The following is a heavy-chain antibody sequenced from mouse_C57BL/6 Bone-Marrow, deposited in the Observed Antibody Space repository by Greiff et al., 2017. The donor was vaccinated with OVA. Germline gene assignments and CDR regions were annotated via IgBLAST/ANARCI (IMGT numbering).Heavy chain of an antibody. J-gene: IGHJ3*01. V-gene: IGHV5-12*01. CDR2: ISNGGGST. CDR1: GFTFSDYY. CDR3: ARHPRY. Sequence: EVKLQESGGGLVQPGGSLKLSCAASGFTFSDYYMYWVRQTPEKRLEWVAYISNGGGSTYYPDTVKGRFTISRDNAKNTLYLQMSRLKSEDTAMYYCARHPRYWGQGTLVTVSA.